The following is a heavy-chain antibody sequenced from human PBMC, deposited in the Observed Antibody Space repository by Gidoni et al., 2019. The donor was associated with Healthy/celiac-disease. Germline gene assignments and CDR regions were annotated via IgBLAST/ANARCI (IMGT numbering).Heavy chain of an antibody. Sequence: FTISRDNSKNTLYLQMNSLRAEDTAVYYCARDFGYSGYGVPVTWGQGTLVTVSS. CDR3: ARDFGYSGYGVPVT. D-gene: IGHD5-12*01. J-gene: IGHJ5*02. V-gene: IGHV3-30*07.